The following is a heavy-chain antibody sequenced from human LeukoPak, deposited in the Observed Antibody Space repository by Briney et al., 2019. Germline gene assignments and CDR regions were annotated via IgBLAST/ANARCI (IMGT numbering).Heavy chain of an antibody. CDR1: GASISSNNW. J-gene: IGHJ4*02. Sequence: PSETLSLTCDVSGASISSNNWWSWVRQPPGKGLEWIGEIFHGGNTNYNPSLKSRVTISVDKSNNQFSLKLSSVTAADTAVYYCARNKVSNSWYPVFDYWGQGTLVTVSS. CDR3: ARNKVSNSWYPVFDY. D-gene: IGHD6-13*01. CDR2: IFHGGNT. V-gene: IGHV4-4*02.